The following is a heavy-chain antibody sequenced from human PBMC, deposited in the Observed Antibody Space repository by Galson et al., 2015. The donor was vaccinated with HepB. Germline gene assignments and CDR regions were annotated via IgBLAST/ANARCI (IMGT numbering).Heavy chain of an antibody. D-gene: IGHD6-19*01. V-gene: IGHV3-64D*06. Sequence: SLRLSCAASGFTFSSYAMHWVRQAPGKGLEYVSAISSNGGSTYYADSVKGRFTISRDNSKNTLYLQMSSLRAEDTAVYYCVKDLAVAGHYFDYWGQGTLVTVSS. CDR1: GFTFSSYA. CDR2: ISSNGGST. J-gene: IGHJ4*02. CDR3: VKDLAVAGHYFDY.